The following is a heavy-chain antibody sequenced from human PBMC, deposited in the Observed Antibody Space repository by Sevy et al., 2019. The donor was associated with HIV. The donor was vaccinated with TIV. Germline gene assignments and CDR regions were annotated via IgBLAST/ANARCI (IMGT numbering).Heavy chain of an antibody. CDR1: GFTFSSYG. D-gene: IGHD2-15*01. CDR2: ISYDGSNK. V-gene: IGHV3-30*03. J-gene: IGHJ6*02. Sequence: GGSLRLSCAASGFTFSSYGMHWVRQAPGKGLEWVAVISYDGSNKYYADSVKGRFTISRDNSKNTLYLQMNSLRAEDTAVYYCAREIYCSGGSCYWDYYYGMDVWGQGTTVTVSS. CDR3: AREIYCSGGSCYWDYYYGMDV.